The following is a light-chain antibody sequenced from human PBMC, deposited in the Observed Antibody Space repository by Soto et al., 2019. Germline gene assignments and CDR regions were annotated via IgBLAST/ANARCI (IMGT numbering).Light chain of an antibody. V-gene: IGKV1-5*01. Sequence: DIEMTQSPSTLSASVGDRVTITCRASQSISSWLAWYQQKPGKAPKLLIFDASSLEGGVPSRFSGSGSGTEFTLTISSLQPDDFATYYCQQYNSQYTFGQGTKLEIK. CDR1: QSISSW. CDR2: DAS. J-gene: IGKJ2*01. CDR3: QQYNSQYT.